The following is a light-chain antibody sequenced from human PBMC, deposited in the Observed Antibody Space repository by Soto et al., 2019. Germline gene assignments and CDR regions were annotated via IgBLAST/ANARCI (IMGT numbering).Light chain of an antibody. CDR3: QQYNTYPLT. Sequence: DIQMTLSPSTLSASVGDRVTITCRASQSISNWLAWYQQKPGKAPNLLIYKASSLESGVPSRFSGSGSGTEFTLTISSLQTDDFATYYCQQYNTYPLTFGGGTKV. V-gene: IGKV1-5*03. J-gene: IGKJ4*01. CDR1: QSISNW. CDR2: KAS.